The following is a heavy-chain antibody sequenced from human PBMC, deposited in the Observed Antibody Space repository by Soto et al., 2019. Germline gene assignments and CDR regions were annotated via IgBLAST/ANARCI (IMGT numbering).Heavy chain of an antibody. Sequence: GESLKISCQASGYSFISSWIVWVRQMPGKGLERMGIFYPVDSDTRYSPSFQGQVTISADKSTSTAYLQWSSLKASDTATYYCARMMAASGTAFDYWGQGALVTVSS. D-gene: IGHD6-13*01. J-gene: IGHJ4*02. V-gene: IGHV5-51*01. CDR3: ARMMAASGTAFDY. CDR2: FYPVDSDT. CDR1: GYSFISSW.